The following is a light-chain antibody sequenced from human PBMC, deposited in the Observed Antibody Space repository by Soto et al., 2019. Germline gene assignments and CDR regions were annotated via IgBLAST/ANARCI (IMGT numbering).Light chain of an antibody. CDR1: SSNVGGYNY. J-gene: IGLJ1*01. CDR2: DVS. CDR3: CSYEGIYTSYV. V-gene: IGLV2-11*01. Sequence: QSVLTQPRSVSGSPGQSVTISCTGTSSNVGGYNYVSWYQQRPGKVPKLLIYDVSKRPSGVPDRFSGSKSGNTASLTISGLQAEDEADYYCCSYEGIYTSYVFGTGTKVTVL.